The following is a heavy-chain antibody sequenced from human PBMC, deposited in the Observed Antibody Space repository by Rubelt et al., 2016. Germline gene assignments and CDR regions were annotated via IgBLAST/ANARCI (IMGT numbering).Heavy chain of an antibody. D-gene: IGHD4-11*01. Sequence: QVQLVESGGGVVQPGRSLRLSCAASGFTFSRYGMHWVRQAPGKGLEWVAVILYDGSNKYYTDSVKGRFTISRDNSQNTLFLQMNSLRPEDTAVYYCAKDPNYSNYGLCNYCQHWGQGTLVTVSS. CDR1: GFTFSRYG. CDR2: ILYDGSNK. J-gene: IGHJ1*01. CDR3: AKDPNYSNYGLCNYCQH. V-gene: IGHV3-30*18.